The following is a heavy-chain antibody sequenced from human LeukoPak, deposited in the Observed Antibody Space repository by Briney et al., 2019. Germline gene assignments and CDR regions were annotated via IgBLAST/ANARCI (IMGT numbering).Heavy chain of an antibody. CDR2: INPNSGGT. J-gene: IGHJ4*02. V-gene: IGHV1-2*02. CDR1: GYTFTGYY. D-gene: IGHD6-13*01. CDR3: AAESHSSSWPPSFDY. Sequence: ASVKVSCKASGYTFTGYYMHWVRQAPGQGLEWMGWINPNSGGTNYAQKFQERVTITRDMSTSTAYMELSSLRSEDTAVYYCAAESHSSSWPPSFDYWGQGTLVTVSS.